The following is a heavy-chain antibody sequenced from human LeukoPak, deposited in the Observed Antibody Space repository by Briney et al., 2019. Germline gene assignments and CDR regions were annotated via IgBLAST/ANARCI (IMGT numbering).Heavy chain of an antibody. V-gene: IGHV4-34*01. Sequence: PSETLSLTCAVYGGSFSGYYWSWIRQPPGKGLEWIGEINHSGSTNYNPSLKSRVTISVDTSKNQFSLKLSSVTAADTAVYYCARSEKTTVTTPGDYWGQGTLVTVSS. D-gene: IGHD4-17*01. J-gene: IGHJ4*02. CDR1: GGSFSGYY. CDR2: INHSGST. CDR3: ARSEKTTVTTPGDY.